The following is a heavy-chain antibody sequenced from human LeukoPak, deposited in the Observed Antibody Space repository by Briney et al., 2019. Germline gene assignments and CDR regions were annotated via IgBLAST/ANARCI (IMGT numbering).Heavy chain of an antibody. V-gene: IGHV4-34*01. CDR1: GGSFSGYY. J-gene: IGHJ6*02. CDR2: SNHSGST. D-gene: IGHD5-18*01. CDR3: ARVGGRGYSYGRGVYGMDV. Sequence: SETLSLTCAVYGGSFSGYYWCWIRQPPGKGLEWIGESNHSGSTNYNPSLKSRVTISVDTSKNQFSLKLSSVTAADTAVYYCARVGGRGYSYGRGVYGMDVWGQGTTVTVSS.